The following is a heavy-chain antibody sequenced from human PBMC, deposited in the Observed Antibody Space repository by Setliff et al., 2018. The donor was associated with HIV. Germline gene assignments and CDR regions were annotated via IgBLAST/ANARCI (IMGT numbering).Heavy chain of an antibody. J-gene: IGHJ3*02. V-gene: IGHV5-51*01. CDR1: GYSFTSYW. Sequence: AGESLKISCKGSGYSFTSYWIGWVRQMPGKGLEWMGIIYPGDSDTRYSPSFQGQVTISADKSISTAYLQWSSLKASDTAMYYCARQVPAAIGAFDIWGQGTRVTVSS. CDR2: IYPGDSDT. CDR3: ARQVPAAIGAFDI. D-gene: IGHD2-2*02.